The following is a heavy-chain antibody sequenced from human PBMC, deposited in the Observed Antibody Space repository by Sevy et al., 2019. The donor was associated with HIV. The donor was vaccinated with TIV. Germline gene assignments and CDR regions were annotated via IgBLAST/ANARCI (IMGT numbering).Heavy chain of an antibody. V-gene: IGHV3-7*01. CDR3: ARAGYGGSKVYCFDY. J-gene: IGHJ4*02. D-gene: IGHD4-17*01. Sequence: GGSLRLSCAASGFTFSSYWMSWVRQAPGKGLEWVANIKQDGSEKYYVDSVKGRFTISRDNAKNSLYLQMNSLRAEDTAVYYSARAGYGGSKVYCFDYWGQGTLVTVSS. CDR1: GFTFSSYW. CDR2: IKQDGSEK.